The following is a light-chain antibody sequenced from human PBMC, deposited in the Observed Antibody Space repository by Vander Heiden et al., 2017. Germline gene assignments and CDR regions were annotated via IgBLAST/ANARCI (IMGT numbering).Light chain of an antibody. V-gene: IGKV1-39*01. J-gene: IGKJ4*01. CDR3: QQRYSTPLT. Sequence: SVGDRVTITCRASQSISSDLIWYQQKPGKAPNLLIYGASSLQSGVPSRFSGSGSGTDFTLTISSLQPEDFAIYYCQQRYSTPLTFGGGTTVEIK. CDR2: GAS. CDR1: QSISSD.